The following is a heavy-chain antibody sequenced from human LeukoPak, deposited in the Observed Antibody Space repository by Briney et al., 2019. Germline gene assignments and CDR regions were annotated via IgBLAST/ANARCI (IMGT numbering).Heavy chain of an antibody. CDR2: IIPIFGTA. Sequence: SVKVSCKASGGTFSSYAISWVRQAPGQGLEWMGGIIPIFGTANYAQKFQGRVTITADESTSTAYMELSSLRSEDTAVYYYAREAQVLYQLQQGFAYWGQGTLVTVSS. CDR1: GGTFSSYA. J-gene: IGHJ4*02. D-gene: IGHD2-2*01. V-gene: IGHV1-69*13. CDR3: AREAQVLYQLQQGFAY.